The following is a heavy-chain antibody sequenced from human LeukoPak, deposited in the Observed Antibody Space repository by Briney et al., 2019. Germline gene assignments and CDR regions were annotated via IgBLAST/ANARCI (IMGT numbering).Heavy chain of an antibody. D-gene: IGHD3-22*01. V-gene: IGHV3-11*01. CDR1: GLSFSDSY. Sequence: GGSLRLSCVVSGLSFSDSYMTWIRQTPGMGLESLAYISGMGHDIYYADSVKGRFTISRDNAKNSLYLQMNSLRAEDTALYYCARYYDSSGGPFDYWGQGTLVTVSS. CDR2: ISGMGHDI. CDR3: ARYYDSSGGPFDY. J-gene: IGHJ4*02.